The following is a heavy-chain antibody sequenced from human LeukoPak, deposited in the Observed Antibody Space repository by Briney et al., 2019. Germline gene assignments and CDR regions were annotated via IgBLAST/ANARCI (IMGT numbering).Heavy chain of an antibody. D-gene: IGHD2-2*02. V-gene: IGHV4-34*01. Sequence: SETLSLTCAVYGGSFSGYFWNWIRQPPGKGLEWIGEVNHTGSTNYNPSLKSRATISVDTSKNQFSLKLTSMTAADTAVYYCAGRYLYYYYYYMEVWGKGTTVTVSS. CDR2: VNHTGST. CDR1: GGSFSGYF. CDR3: AGRYLYYYYYYMEV. J-gene: IGHJ6*03.